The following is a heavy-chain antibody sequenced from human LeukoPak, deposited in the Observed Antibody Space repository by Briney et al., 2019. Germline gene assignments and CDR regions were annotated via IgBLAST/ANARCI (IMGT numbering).Heavy chain of an antibody. V-gene: IGHV4-59*08. Sequence: PSETLSLTCTVSGGSISSYYWSWIRQPPGKGLEWIGYIHYSGSTNYNPSLKSRVTISVDTSKNQFSLKLSSVTAADTAVYYCARSGRGGNNFGYWGQGTLVTVSS. CDR3: ARSGRGGNNFGY. CDR1: GGSISSYY. CDR2: IHYSGST. D-gene: IGHD3-10*01. J-gene: IGHJ4*02.